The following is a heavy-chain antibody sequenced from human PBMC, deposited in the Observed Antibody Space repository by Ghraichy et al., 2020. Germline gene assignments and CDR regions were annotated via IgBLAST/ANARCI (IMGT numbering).Heavy chain of an antibody. CDR2: ISYDRSIK. J-gene: IGHJ4*02. D-gene: IGHD3-22*01. V-gene: IGHV3-30-3*01. CDR3: ARDTSRGLWLSYYFDC. CDR1: GFTFSTYA. Sequence: GGSLRLSCAASGFTFSTYAMHWVRQTRGKGLEWVAVISYDRSIKYYADSVKGRFTISRDNSKNTLYLQMNSLIPEDTAVYYCARDTSRGLWLSYYFDCWGPGTLVTASP.